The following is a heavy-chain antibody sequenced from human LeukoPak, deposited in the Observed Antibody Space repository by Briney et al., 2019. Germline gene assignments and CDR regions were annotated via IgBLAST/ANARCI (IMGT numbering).Heavy chain of an antibody. CDR3: ARVLKGNYYSGLGTYRWFDS. V-gene: IGHV1-69*13. CDR1: GGTFSSYA. J-gene: IGHJ5*01. D-gene: IGHD3-10*01. CDR2: IIPIFGTA. Sequence: SVKVSCKASGGTFSSYAISWVRQAPGQGLEWMGGIIPIFGTANYAQKFQGRVTITADESTSTAYMELSSLRSEDTAVYYCARVLKGNYYSGLGTYRWFDSWGQGTLVTVSS.